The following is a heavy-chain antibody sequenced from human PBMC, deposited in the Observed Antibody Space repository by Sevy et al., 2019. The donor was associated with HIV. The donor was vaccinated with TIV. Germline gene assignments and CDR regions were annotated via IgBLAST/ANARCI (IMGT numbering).Heavy chain of an antibody. V-gene: IGHV1-2*06. CDR1: GYTFTAYY. CDR3: AREDSSPSSPYWYSYQGMDV. Sequence: ASVKVSCKASGYTFTAYYIHWVRQAPGQGLEWMGRMKPNTGDTNYAQRFQDRVTMTRHPSTNKAYMELSRLRSDDTAMYFCAREDSSPSSPYWYSYQGMDVWGPGTTVTVSS. J-gene: IGHJ6*02. CDR2: MKPNTGDT. D-gene: IGHD6-6*01.